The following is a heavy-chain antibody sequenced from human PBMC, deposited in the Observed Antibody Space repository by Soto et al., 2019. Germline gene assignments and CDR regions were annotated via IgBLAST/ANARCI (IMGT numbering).Heavy chain of an antibody. Sequence: SETLSLTFAVYGGSFSGYYWSWLRQHPGKGLEWIVEINHSGSTNYNPSLKGRVTISVDTSKNQFSLKLSSVTAADTAVYYCELLVVAALDAFEIWDQGKMVTVSS. CDR1: GGSFSGYY. CDR2: INHSGST. V-gene: IGHV4-34*01. CDR3: ELLVVAALDAFEI. J-gene: IGHJ3*02. D-gene: IGHD2-15*01.